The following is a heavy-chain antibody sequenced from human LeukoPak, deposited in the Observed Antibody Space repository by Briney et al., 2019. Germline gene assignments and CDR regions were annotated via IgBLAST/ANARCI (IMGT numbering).Heavy chain of an antibody. CDR1: GFTVSSNY. CDR3: NDVRYDSAYYFDY. D-gene: IGHD3-10*01. J-gene: IGHJ4*02. CDR2: IYSGGST. Sequence: GGSLRLSCAVSGFTVSSNYMSWVRQAPGKGLERVSVIYSGGSTYSADSMKGRFTISRPISKNTLYLQMNSLRVDDTAVYYCNDVRYDSAYYFDYWGQGSLVSVSS. V-gene: IGHV3-53*04.